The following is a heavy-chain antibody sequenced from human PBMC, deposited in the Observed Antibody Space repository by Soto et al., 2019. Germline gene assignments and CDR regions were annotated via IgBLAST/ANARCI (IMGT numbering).Heavy chain of an antibody. J-gene: IGHJ4*02. CDR3: ARGRTYYYDSSGYYWTYYFDY. Sequence: ETLSLTCAVHGGSFSGYYCSWIRQPPVKGLEWIGEINHSGSTNYNPSLKSRVTISVDTSKNQFSLKLSSVTAADTAVYYCARGRTYYYDSSGYYWTYYFDYWAQGTLVTVSS. V-gene: IGHV4-34*01. CDR1: GGSFSGYY. CDR2: INHSGST. D-gene: IGHD3-22*01.